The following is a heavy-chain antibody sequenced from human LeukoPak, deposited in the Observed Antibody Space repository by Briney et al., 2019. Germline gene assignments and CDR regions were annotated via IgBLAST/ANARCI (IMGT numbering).Heavy chain of an antibody. D-gene: IGHD3-10*01. J-gene: IGHJ4*02. Sequence: PGGSLRLSCAASGFTFSSYAMHWVRQAPGKGLEWVAIVSYDGNKKHYADSVKGRFTISRDNSKNTLYLQMNNLRDGDTAVYYCAKDDIARGSGSYLDYWGQGTLVTVSS. CDR3: AKDDIARGSGSYLDY. CDR2: VSYDGNKK. CDR1: GFTFSSYA. V-gene: IGHV3-30*18.